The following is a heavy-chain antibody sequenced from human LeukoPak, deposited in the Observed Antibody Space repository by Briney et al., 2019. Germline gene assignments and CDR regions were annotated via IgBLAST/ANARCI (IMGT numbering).Heavy chain of an antibody. J-gene: IGHJ4*02. CDR3: ARFLSGPYFFDY. CDR2: IYSSGST. CDR1: GGTISSYY. V-gene: IGHV4-4*07. Sequence: SETLTLTCTVSGGTISSYYRSWLRQPAGKGLEWIGRIYSSGSTNYNPSLKSRVTMSVDTSKNQFSLKLSSVTAADTAVYYCARFLSGPYFFDYWGQGTLVTVSS.